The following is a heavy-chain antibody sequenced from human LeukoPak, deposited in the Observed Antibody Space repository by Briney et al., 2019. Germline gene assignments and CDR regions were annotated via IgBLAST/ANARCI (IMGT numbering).Heavy chain of an antibody. CDR3: ARGLKLRIKYSSFSFDP. CDR1: GYTFTGYY. Sequence: ASVKVSCKASGYTFTGYYMHWVRQAPGQGLEWMGWINPNSGGTNYAQKFQGRVTITRNTSISTAYMELSSLRSEDTAVYYCARGLKLRIKYSSFSFDPWGQGTLVTVSS. J-gene: IGHJ5*02. V-gene: IGHV1-2*02. D-gene: IGHD6-6*01. CDR2: INPNSGGT.